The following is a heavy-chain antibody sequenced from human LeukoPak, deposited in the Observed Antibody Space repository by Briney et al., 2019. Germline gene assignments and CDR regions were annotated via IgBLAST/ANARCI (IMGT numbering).Heavy chain of an antibody. CDR2: IYYSGST. D-gene: IGHD6-13*01. Sequence: PSETLSLTCTVSGGSISSYYWSWIRQPPGKGLEWIGYIYYSGSTNYNPSLKSRVTISVDTSKNQFSLKLSSVTAADTAVYYCASHHPPPLGYSSSWFYLDYWGQGTLVTVSS. CDR3: ASHHPPPLGYSSSWFYLDY. V-gene: IGHV4-59*01. CDR1: GGSISSYY. J-gene: IGHJ4*02.